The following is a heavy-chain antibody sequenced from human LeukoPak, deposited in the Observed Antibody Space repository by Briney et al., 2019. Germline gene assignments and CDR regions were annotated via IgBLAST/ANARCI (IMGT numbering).Heavy chain of an antibody. CDR3: VRGSTLRHYQY. CDR1: GVSFSSSTYY. V-gene: IGHV4-39*01. CDR2: IYYSGST. D-gene: IGHD3-16*01. J-gene: IGHJ4*02. Sequence: PSETLSLTCAVYGVSFSSSTYYWGWIRRPPGKGLEWIGSIYYSGSTYYNPSLKSRVTVSVDTSKNQFSLNLSSVTAADTAVYYCVRGSTLRHYQYWGQGTLVTASS.